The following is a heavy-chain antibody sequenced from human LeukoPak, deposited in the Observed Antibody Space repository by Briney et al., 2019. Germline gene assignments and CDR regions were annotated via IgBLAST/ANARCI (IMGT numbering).Heavy chain of an antibody. V-gene: IGHV4-59*10. Sequence: SETLSLTCAVYGGSFSGYYWSWIRQPAGKGLEWIGRIYTSGSTNYNPSLKSRVTISIDTSKNQFSLKLSSVTAADAAVYYCARDIGNHFGGLDHYYYDYWGPGTLVTVSS. CDR2: IYTSGST. D-gene: IGHD2-15*01. CDR3: ARDIGNHFGGLDHYYYDY. CDR1: GGSFSGYY. J-gene: IGHJ4*02.